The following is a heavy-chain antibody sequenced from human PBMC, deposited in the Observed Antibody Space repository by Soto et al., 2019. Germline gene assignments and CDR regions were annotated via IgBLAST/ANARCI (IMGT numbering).Heavy chain of an antibody. J-gene: IGHJ4*02. D-gene: IGHD1-7*01. CDR2: IYYSGSA. CDR1: GGSISEYY. Sequence: SSETLSLTCTVSGGSISEYYWSWIRQPPGKGLEWIGYIYYSGSANYNPSLKSRVTFSVDTSKDQFSLKLDSVTAADTAVYYCTRAGMYNWNYDYWGQGTLVTVAS. CDR3: TRAGMYNWNYDY. V-gene: IGHV4-59*01.